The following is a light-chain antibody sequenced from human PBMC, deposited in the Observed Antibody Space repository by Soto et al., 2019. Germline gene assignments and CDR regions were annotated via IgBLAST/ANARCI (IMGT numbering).Light chain of an antibody. CDR2: GAS. J-gene: IGKJ4*01. CDR1: QTVRTNY. V-gene: IGKV3-20*01. CDR3: QQYSDSPLT. Sequence: EIVLTQSPGTLSLSPGEIATLSCRASQTVRTNYLAWFQHKPGQAPRRLIYGASSRATGIPDRLSGSGSGTDFTLTINRLEPEDFAVYFCQQYSDSPLTFGGGTKVEIK.